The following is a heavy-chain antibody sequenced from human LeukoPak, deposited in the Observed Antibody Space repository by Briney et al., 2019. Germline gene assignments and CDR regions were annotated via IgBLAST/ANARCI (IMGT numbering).Heavy chain of an antibody. Sequence: SVKVSCKASGGTFISYAISWVRQAPGQGLEWMGGIIPIFGTANYAQKFQGRVTITADKSTSTAYMELSSLRSEDTAVYYCASQRWGDGYNHFDYWGQGTLVTVSS. D-gene: IGHD5-24*01. CDR1: GGTFISYA. CDR3: ASQRWGDGYNHFDY. CDR2: IIPIFGTA. J-gene: IGHJ4*02. V-gene: IGHV1-69*06.